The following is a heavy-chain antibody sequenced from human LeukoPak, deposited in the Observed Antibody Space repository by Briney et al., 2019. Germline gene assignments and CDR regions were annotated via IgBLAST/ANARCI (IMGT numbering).Heavy chain of an antibody. CDR2: ISAYNGNT. CDR1: GYTFTSYG. Sequence: ASVKVSCKASGYTFTSYGISWVRQAPGQGLEWMGWISAYNGNTNYAQKLQGRVTMTTDTSTSTAYMELRSLRSDDTAVYYCARDNRYYDYVWGSYLYFDYWGQGTLVTVS. J-gene: IGHJ4*02. CDR3: ARDNRYYDYVWGSYLYFDY. D-gene: IGHD3-16*02. V-gene: IGHV1-18*01.